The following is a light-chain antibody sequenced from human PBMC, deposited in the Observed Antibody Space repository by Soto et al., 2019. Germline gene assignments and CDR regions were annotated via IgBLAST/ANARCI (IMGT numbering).Light chain of an antibody. CDR3: QQRSNWPSAXT. J-gene: IGKJ1*01. CDR2: DAS. Sequence: PGERATLSCRASQSVSSYLAWYQQKPGQAPRLLIYDASNRATGIPARFSGSGSGTDFTLTISSLEPEDFAVYYCQQRSNWPSAXTFGQGTKVDIK. CDR1: QSVSSY. V-gene: IGKV3-11*01.